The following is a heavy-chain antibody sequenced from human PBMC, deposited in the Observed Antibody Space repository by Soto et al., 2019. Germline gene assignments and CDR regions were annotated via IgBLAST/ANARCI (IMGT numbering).Heavy chain of an antibody. CDR2: INAGNGNT. D-gene: IGHD3-16*01. Sequence: ASVKLSCKASGYTITSYARHWPRQAPGQRLEWMGWINAGNGNTKYSQKFQGRVTITRDTSASTAYMELSSLRSEDTAVYYCARDVYDYVWAWLDPWGQGTLVTVSS. CDR3: ARDVYDYVWAWLDP. V-gene: IGHV1-3*01. CDR1: GYTITSYA. J-gene: IGHJ5*02.